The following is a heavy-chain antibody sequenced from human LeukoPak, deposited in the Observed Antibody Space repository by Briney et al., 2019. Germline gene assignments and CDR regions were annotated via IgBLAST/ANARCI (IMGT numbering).Heavy chain of an antibody. CDR1: GFTFSRYS. CDR2: ISSSSSYI. J-gene: IGHJ4*02. Sequence: GGSLRLSCAASGFTFSRYSMNWVRQAPGKGLEWVSSISSSSSYIYYADSVRGRFTISRDNAKNSLYLQMNSLRAEDTAVYYCARDPHYYGSGSAGNWGQGTLVTVSS. V-gene: IGHV3-21*01. CDR3: ARDPHYYGSGSAGN. D-gene: IGHD3-10*01.